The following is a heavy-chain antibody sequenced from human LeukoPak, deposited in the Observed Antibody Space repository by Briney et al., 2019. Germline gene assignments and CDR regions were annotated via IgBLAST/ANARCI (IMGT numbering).Heavy chain of an antibody. V-gene: IGHV1-18*01. J-gene: IGHJ5*02. CDR3: ARAPDGSSSPNWFDP. CDR1: GYTSTRYD. Sequence: ASVKVSCKASGYTSTRYDISWVRQAPGQGLEWMGWISPYNGNTNYAQKLQGRVTMTTDTSTSTAYMELRSLRSDDTAVYFCARAPDGSSSPNWFDPWGQGTLVTVSS. CDR2: ISPYNGNT. D-gene: IGHD6-13*01.